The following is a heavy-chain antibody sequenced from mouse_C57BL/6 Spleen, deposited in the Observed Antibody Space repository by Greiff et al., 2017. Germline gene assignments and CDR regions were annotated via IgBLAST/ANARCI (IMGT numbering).Heavy chain of an antibody. Sequence: EVQLVESGGGLVQPGGSLSLSCAASGFTFTDYYMSWVRQPPGKALEWLGFIRNKANGYTTEYSASVKGRFTISRDNSQSILYLQMNALRAEDSATYYCARYDYAWYFDVWGTGTTVTVSS. D-gene: IGHD2-4*01. J-gene: IGHJ1*03. CDR1: GFTFTDYY. V-gene: IGHV7-3*01. CDR3: ARYDYAWYFDV. CDR2: IRNKANGYTT.